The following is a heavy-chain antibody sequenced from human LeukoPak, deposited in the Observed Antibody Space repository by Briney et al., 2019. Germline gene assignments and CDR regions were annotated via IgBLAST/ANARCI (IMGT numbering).Heavy chain of an antibody. Sequence: ASLKVSCKASGGTFSSYAISWVRQAPGQGLEWMGRIIPILGIANYAQKFQGRVTITADKSTSTAYMELSSLRSEDTAVYYCARDYSGSYPYFDYWGQGTLVTVSS. CDR1: GGTFSSYA. D-gene: IGHD1-26*01. V-gene: IGHV1-69*04. J-gene: IGHJ4*02. CDR2: IIPILGIA. CDR3: ARDYSGSYPYFDY.